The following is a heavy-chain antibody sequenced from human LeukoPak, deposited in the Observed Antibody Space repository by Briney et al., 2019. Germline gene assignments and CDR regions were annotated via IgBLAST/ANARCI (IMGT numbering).Heavy chain of an antibody. Sequence: PGRSLRLSCAASGFTFRTYSIHWVRQAPGKGLEWVTVVSADGRTQLYSDSVKGRFTVSRDNSLNTLHLQMNSLKTEDTAVNYCAREFGHNRWYFDYWGQGALVTVSS. V-gene: IGHV3-30*03. D-gene: IGHD5-24*01. CDR1: GFTFRTYS. CDR3: AREFGHNRWYFDY. J-gene: IGHJ4*02. CDR2: VSADGRTQ.